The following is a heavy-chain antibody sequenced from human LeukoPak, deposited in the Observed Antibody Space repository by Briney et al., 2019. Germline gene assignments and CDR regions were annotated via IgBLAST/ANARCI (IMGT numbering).Heavy chain of an antibody. D-gene: IGHD3-10*01. CDR3: VRGRERGSGSPDY. CDR1: GGSFSGYY. J-gene: IGHJ4*02. V-gene: IGHV4-34*01. Sequence: SETLSLTCAVYGGSFSGYYWSWIRQPPGKGLEWIGEINHSGSANYNPSLKSRVTISVDTSKNQFSLKLSSVTAADTAVYYCVRGRERGSGSPDYWGQGTLVTVSS. CDR2: INHSGSA.